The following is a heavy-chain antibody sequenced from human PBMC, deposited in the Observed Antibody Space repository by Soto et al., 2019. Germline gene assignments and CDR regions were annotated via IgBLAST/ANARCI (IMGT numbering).Heavy chain of an antibody. J-gene: IGHJ4*02. CDR2: IKEDGSNK. CDR1: GINFNDYW. V-gene: IGHV3-7*01. D-gene: IGHD6-25*01. Sequence: PGGSLRLSCAASGINFNDYWMSWVRQAPGKGLEWVANIKEDGSNKYYADSVKGRFTISRDNSKNTLYLQMNSLRAEDTAVYYCARAPVAAKYYFDYWGQGTLVTVSS. CDR3: ARAPVAAKYYFDY.